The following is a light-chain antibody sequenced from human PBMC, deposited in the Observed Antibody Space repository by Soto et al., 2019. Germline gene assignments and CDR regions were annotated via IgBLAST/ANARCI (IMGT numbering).Light chain of an antibody. Sequence: EIVLKQSPATLSLSPGERATLSCRASQSVSSDLAWYQQKPGQAPRLLIYDASNRATGIPARFSGSGSGTDFTLTISSLEAEDFAVYYCQQRSNWPPITFGQGTRLEI. CDR1: QSVSSD. CDR3: QQRSNWPPIT. CDR2: DAS. V-gene: IGKV3-11*01. J-gene: IGKJ5*01.